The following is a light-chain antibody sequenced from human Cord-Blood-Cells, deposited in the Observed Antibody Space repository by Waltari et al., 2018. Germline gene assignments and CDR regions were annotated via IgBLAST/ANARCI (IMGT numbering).Light chain of an antibody. CDR3: QQYNNWPPVT. CDR1: QSVSSN. CDR2: GAS. V-gene: IGKV3-15*01. J-gene: IGKJ4*01. Sequence: EIVMPQSPATLSVSPGERATLSCRASQSVSSNLAWYQQKPGQAPGLLIYGASTRATGIPARFSGSGSGTEFTLTISSLQSEDFAVYYCQQYNNWPPVTFGGGTKVEIK.